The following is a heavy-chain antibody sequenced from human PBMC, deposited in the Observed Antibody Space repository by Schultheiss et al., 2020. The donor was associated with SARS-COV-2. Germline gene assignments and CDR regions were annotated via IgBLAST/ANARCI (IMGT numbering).Heavy chain of an antibody. CDR3: ARVTRTPGYYYYYGMDV. D-gene: IGHD2-2*01. Sequence: GGSLRLSCAASGFTFSNAWMSWVRQAPGKGLEWVGRIKSKTDGGTTDYAAPVKGRFTISRDDSKNTLYLQMNSLKTEDTAVYYCARVTRTPGYYYYYGMDVWGQGTTVTVSS. CDR2: IKSKTDGGTT. V-gene: IGHV3-15*01. J-gene: IGHJ6*02. CDR1: GFTFSNAW.